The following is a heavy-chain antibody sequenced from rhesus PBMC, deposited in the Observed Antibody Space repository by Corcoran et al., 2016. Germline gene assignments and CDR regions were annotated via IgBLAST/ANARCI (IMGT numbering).Heavy chain of an antibody. J-gene: IGHJ5-2*02. Sequence: QVQLQESGPGLVKPSETLSLTCAVSGYSISSGYYSSWPRQPPGKGLEWIGYITYSGSTSYNPSLKSRVTISRDTSKNQFSLKLSSVTAADTAVYYCARDGSGYNSLDVWGRGVLVTVSS. D-gene: IGHD5-24*01. CDR2: ITYSGST. CDR1: GYSISSGYYS. V-gene: IGHV4-122*02. CDR3: ARDGSGYNSLDV.